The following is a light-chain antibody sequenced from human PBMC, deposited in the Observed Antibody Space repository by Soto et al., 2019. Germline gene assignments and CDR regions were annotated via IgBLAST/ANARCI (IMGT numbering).Light chain of an antibody. Sequence: QSVLTQPPSVSAAPGQKVTISCSGSSSNIGNNYVSWYQQLPGTAPKLLINDNNERPSGIPDRFSGSKSGASATLGITGLQPGDEADYYCAPWDGSLRAGVFGGGTKLTVL. V-gene: IGLV1-51*01. CDR1: SSNIGNNY. CDR3: APWDGSLRAGV. J-gene: IGLJ2*01. CDR2: DNN.